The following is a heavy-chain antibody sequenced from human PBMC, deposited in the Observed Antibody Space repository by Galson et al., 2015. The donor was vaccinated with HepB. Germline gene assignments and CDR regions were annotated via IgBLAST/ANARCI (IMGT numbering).Heavy chain of an antibody. CDR3: AAGSYSFDY. V-gene: IGHV3-23*01. J-gene: IGHJ4*02. D-gene: IGHD1-26*01. CDR1: GFAFSSYA. CDR2: ISGSDGST. Sequence: SLRLSCAASGFAFSSYAMTWVRQAPGKGLEWVSTISGSDGSTYYTDSVKGRFTISRDNSKNTLYLQMNSLRAEDTAVYYCAAGSYSFDYWGQGTLVTVSS.